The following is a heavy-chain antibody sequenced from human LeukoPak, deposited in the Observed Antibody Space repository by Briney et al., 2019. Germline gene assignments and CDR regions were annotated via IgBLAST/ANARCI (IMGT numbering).Heavy chain of an antibody. D-gene: IGHD3-10*01. Sequence: SETLSLTCAVSGDSISSGDYSWSWIRQPSGKGLEWIGYIFHSGHSFYNPSLKSRITISVDKSKNQFSLRLTSVTAADMAVYYCARELWFVNAPGSWFDPWGQGTLVTVSS. CDR1: GDSISSGDYS. J-gene: IGHJ5*02. CDR2: IFHSGHS. CDR3: ARELWFVNAPGSWFDP. V-gene: IGHV4-30-2*01.